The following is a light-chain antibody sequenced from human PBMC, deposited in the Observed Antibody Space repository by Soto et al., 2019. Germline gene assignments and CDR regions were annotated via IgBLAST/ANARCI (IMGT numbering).Light chain of an antibody. CDR2: DVS. J-gene: IGLJ2*01. CDR1: SSDVGGYDY. CDR3: CSYAGSYTFVV. V-gene: IGLV2-11*01. Sequence: QSALTQPRSVSGSPGQSVTISCTGTSSDVGGYDYVSWHQQHPGKAPKLMIYDVSKRPSGVPDRFSGSKSGNTASLTISGLQAEDEADYCCCSYAGSYTFVVFGGGTQLTVL.